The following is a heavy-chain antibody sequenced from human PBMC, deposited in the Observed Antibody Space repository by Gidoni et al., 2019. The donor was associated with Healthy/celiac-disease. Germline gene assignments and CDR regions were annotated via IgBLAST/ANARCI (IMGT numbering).Heavy chain of an antibody. CDR3: AKDRYLVARGVFDY. CDR1: SSYG. Sequence: SSYGMHWVRQAPGKGLEWVAVISYDGSNKYYADSVKGRFTISRDNSKNTLYLQMNSLRAEDTAVYYCAKDRYLVARGVFDYWGQGTLVTVSS. V-gene: IGHV3-30*18. D-gene: IGHD2-15*01. J-gene: IGHJ4*02. CDR2: ISYDGSNK.